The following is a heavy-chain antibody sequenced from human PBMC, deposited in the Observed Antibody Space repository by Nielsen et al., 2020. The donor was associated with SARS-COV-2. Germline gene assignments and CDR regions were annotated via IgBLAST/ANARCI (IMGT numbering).Heavy chain of an antibody. V-gene: IGHV1-18*04. D-gene: IGHD2-2*02. Sequence: ASVKVSCKASGYTFTNYGISWVRQAPRQGLEWLGWISGNNGDTYYAQKVQDRLTLTADSSTSTAFLELTGMTSDDTAVYYCARYSTGWFTGLYWFDPWGQRTLVTVST. CDR2: ISGNNGDT. J-gene: IGHJ5*02. CDR1: GYTFTNYG. CDR3: ARYSTGWFTGLYWFDP.